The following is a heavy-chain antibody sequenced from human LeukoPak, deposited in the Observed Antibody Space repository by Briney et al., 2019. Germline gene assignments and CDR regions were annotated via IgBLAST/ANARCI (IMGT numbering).Heavy chain of an antibody. CDR3: ARILGFPSYFDY. D-gene: IGHD3-10*01. V-gene: IGHV3-11*04. CDR1: GFTFSSYY. CDR2: ISSSGSTI. J-gene: IGHJ4*02. Sequence: GGSLRLSCAASGFTFSSYYMSWLRQAPGKGLEWVSYISSSGSTIYYADSVKGRFTISRDNAKNSLYLQMHSLRAEDTAVYYCARILGFPSYFDYWGQGTLVTVSS.